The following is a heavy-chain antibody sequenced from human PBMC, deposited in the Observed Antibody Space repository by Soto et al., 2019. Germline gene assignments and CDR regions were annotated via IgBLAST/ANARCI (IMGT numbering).Heavy chain of an antibody. V-gene: IGHV3-48*01. J-gene: IGHJ6*02. CDR2: ITTSSSTI. CDR3: ARRAV. Sequence: EVQLVESGGGLVQPGGSLRLSCAASGFTFSTYSMNWVRQAPGKGLEWISYITTSSSTIYYADSVKGRFTISRDNAKNSLYLQMSSLRVEDTAVYYCARRAVWGQGTTVTVS. CDR1: GFTFSTYS.